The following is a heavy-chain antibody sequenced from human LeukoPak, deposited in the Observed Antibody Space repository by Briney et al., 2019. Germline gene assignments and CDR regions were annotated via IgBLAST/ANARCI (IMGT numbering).Heavy chain of an antibody. CDR3: ARVLIITMVRGVIGYYYGMDV. V-gene: IGHV4-34*01. D-gene: IGHD3-10*01. CDR2: INHSGST. J-gene: IGHJ6*02. CDR1: GGSFSGYY. Sequence: SETLSLTCAVYGGSFSGYYWSWIRQPPGKGLEWIGEINHSGSTNYNPSLKSRVTISVDTSKNQFSLKLSSVTAADTAVYYCARVLIITMVRGVIGYYYGMDVWGQGTTVTVSS.